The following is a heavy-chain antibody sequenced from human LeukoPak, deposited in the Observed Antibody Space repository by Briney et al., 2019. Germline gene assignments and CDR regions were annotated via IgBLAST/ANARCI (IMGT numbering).Heavy chain of an antibody. CDR2: ISSSSSYI. CDR1: GFTFSSYS. J-gene: IGHJ3*01. Sequence: PGGSLRLSCAASGFTFSSYSMNWVRQAPGKGLEWVSSISSSSSYIYYADSVKGRFTISRDNAKNSLYLQMNSLRAEDTAVYYCARDKEKGSTSGSSFHLWGQGTMVTVSS. D-gene: IGHD1-26*01. CDR3: ARDKEKGSTSGSSFHL. V-gene: IGHV3-21*01.